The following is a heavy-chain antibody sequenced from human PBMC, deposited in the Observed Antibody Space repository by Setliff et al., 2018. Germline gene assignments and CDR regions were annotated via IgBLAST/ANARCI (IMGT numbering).Heavy chain of an antibody. Sequence: SVKVSCKAFGYTFAKYGISWVRQAPGQGLEWMGGTIPIFGSTNYAQKFQDRVTIITDESTSTAYMELRSLRTEDKAVYYCAREGVDTRSSTDYRYYMDVWGKGTTVTVSS. CDR1: GYTFAKYG. V-gene: IGHV1-69*05. CDR3: AREGVDTRSSTDYRYYMDV. CDR2: TIPIFGST. D-gene: IGHD5-18*01. J-gene: IGHJ6*03.